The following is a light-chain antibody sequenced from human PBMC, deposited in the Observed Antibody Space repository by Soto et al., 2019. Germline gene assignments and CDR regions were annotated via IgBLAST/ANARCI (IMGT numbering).Light chain of an antibody. J-gene: IGKJ4*01. V-gene: IGKV1-39*01. Sequence: DVQMTQSPSSLSASVGDTVTITCRASQSINNYLNWYEQKPGEAPKLLMYSASTLHSGVPSRFSGSGTGTDITITITSLQPEDFAVYYCLQRYSSPLTFGGGTKVEI. CDR1: QSINNY. CDR2: SAS. CDR3: LQRYSSPLT.